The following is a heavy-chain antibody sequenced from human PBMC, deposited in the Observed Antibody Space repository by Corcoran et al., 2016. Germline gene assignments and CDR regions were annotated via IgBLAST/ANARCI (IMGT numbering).Heavy chain of an antibody. D-gene: IGHD3-16*02. V-gene: IGHV4-59*01. CDR2: IYYSGST. CDR3: ARDRADYVWGSYRASGDAFDI. Sequence: QVQLQESGPGLVKPSETLSLTCTVSGGSISSYYWSWIRQPPGKGLEWIGYIYYSGSTNYNPSLKSRVTISVDTSKNQFSLKLSSVTAADTAVYYCARDRADYVWGSYRASGDAFDIWGQGTMVTVSS. CDR1: GGSISSYY. J-gene: IGHJ3*02.